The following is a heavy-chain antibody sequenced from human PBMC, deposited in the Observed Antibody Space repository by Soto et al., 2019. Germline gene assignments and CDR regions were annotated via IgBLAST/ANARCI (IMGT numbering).Heavy chain of an antibody. CDR3: ARDRLSGRYCCGGSCYTDWFDP. CDR1: GYTFTSYG. D-gene: IGHD2-15*01. J-gene: IGHJ5*02. V-gene: IGHV1-18*01. CDR2: ISAYNGNT. Sequence: QVQLVQSGAEVKKHGASVKVSYKASGYTFTSYGINWVRQAPGQGLEWMGWISAYNGNTNYAQKLQGRVTMTTDTTSTAYMELRSLRSDDTAVYYCARDRLSGRYCCGGSCYTDWFDPWGQGTLVTVSS.